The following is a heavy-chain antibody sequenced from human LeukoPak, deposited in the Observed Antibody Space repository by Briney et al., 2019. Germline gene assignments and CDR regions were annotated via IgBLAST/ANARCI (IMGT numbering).Heavy chain of an antibody. V-gene: IGHV4-39*01. J-gene: IGHJ5*02. CDR3: ARRSTAPIAGTGVNWFDP. CDR2: IYYSGST. CDR1: GGSISSSSYY. D-gene: IGHD6-13*01. Sequence: SETLSLTCTVSGGSISSSSYYWGWIRQPPGKGLEWIGSIYYSGSTYYNPSLKSRVTVSVDTSKNQFSLKLSSVTAADTAVYYCARRSTAPIAGTGVNWFDPWGQGTLVTVSS.